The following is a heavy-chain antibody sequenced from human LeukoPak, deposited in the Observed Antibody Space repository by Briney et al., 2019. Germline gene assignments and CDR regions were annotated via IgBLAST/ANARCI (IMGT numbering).Heavy chain of an antibody. Sequence: PGGSLRLSCAAPGFTFSSYWMSWVRQAPGKGLEWVANVKQDGSEKYYVDSVKGRFTISRDNAKNSLYLQMNSLRAEDTAVYYCARDADPPGLSYCGGDCYGAFDIWGQGTMVTVSS. V-gene: IGHV3-7*01. J-gene: IGHJ3*02. CDR2: VKQDGSEK. D-gene: IGHD2-21*02. CDR3: ARDADPPGLSYCGGDCYGAFDI. CDR1: GFTFSSYW.